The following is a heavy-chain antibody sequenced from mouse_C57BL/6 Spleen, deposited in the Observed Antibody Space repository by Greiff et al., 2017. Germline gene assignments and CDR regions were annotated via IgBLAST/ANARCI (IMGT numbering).Heavy chain of an antibody. V-gene: IGHV1-69*01. D-gene: IGHD3-2*02. CDR1: GYTFTSYW. Sequence: VQLQQPGAELVMPGASVKLSCKASGYTFTSYWMHWVKQRPGQGLEWIGEIDPSDSYTNYNQKFKGKSTLPVDKSSSTAYMQLSSLTAEDTAVYYCARWGDSSGYWGQGTTLTVSS. J-gene: IGHJ2*01. CDR3: ARWGDSSGY. CDR2: IDPSDSYT.